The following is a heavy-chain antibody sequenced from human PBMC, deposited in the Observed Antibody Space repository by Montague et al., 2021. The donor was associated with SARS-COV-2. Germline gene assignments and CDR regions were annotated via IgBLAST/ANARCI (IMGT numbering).Heavy chain of an antibody. J-gene: IGHJ3*02. CDR3: TRGSYGPDALDI. V-gene: IGHV4-59*09. Sequence: SGNTNXNPSLKSRVTISLDTSKNQFSLKLNSVTAADTAVYYCTRGSYGPDALDIWGQGTMVTGSS. CDR2: SGNT. D-gene: IGHD5-18*01.